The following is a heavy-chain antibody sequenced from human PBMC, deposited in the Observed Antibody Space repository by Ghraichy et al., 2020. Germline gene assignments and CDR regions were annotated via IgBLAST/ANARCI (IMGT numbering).Heavy chain of an antibody. V-gene: IGHV4-34*01. CDR3: ARGPNSDYDFWSGYWPHVKTPNWFDP. D-gene: IGHD3-3*01. J-gene: IGHJ5*02. CDR2: INHSGST. CDR1: GGSFSGYY. Sequence: GSLSLTCAVYGGSFSGYYWSWIRQPPGKGLEWIGEINHSGSTNYNPSLKSRVTISVDTSKNQFSLKLSSVTAADTAVYYCARGPNSDYDFWSGYWPHVKTPNWFDPWGQGTLVTVSS.